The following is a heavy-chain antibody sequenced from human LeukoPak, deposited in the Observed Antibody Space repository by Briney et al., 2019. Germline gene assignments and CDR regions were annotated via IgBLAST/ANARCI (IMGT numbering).Heavy chain of an antibody. CDR3: AKGAYCGGDCYFYGMDV. CDR1: GFTFSNYA. D-gene: IGHD2-21*01. Sequence: PGGSLRLSCAASGFTFSNYAMSRVRQAPGKGLEWVSGLSWNSGSIGYADSVKGRFTISRDNAKNSLYLQMNSLRAEDTALYYCAKGAYCGGDCYFYGMDVWGQGTTVTVSS. V-gene: IGHV3-9*01. J-gene: IGHJ6*02. CDR2: LSWNSGSI.